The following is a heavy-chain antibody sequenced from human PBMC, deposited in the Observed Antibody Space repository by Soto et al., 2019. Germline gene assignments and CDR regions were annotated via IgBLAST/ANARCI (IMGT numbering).Heavy chain of an antibody. Sequence: QVQLVESGGGLVQPGTSLRLSCAVSGFSFRTYGFHWVRQPPGKGLEWVAVISPKGHSDSVEGRFTISRDNSKDTLYLQMNNLRAEDTAVYYCARDDAFGNENAFDLWGKGQWSPSLQ. CDR3: ARDDAFGNENAFDL. V-gene: IGHV3-33*01. CDR1: GFSFRTYG. CDR2: ISPK. J-gene: IGHJ3*01. D-gene: IGHD1-1*01.